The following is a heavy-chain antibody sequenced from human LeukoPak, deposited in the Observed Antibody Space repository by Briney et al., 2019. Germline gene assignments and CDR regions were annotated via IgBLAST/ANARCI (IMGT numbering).Heavy chain of an antibody. Sequence: ASVKVSCKASGGTFISYAISWVRQAPGQGLEWMGGIIPIFGTANYAQKFQGRVTITADESTSTAYMELSSLRSEDTAVYYCARGYGGNPEDYYYYGMDVWGQGTTVTVSS. CDR1: GGTFISYA. CDR2: IIPIFGTA. CDR3: ARGYGGNPEDYYYYGMDV. J-gene: IGHJ6*02. D-gene: IGHD4-23*01. V-gene: IGHV1-69*13.